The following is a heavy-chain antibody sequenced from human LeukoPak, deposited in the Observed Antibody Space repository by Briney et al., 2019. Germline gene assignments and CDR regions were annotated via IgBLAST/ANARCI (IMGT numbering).Heavy chain of an antibody. CDR1: GFTFSSDA. D-gene: IGHD3-10*01. Sequence: GGSLILSCAASGFTFSSDAMSWVRQAPGKGRAWVSGVSGSGGRTHYADSVKGRFTIFRDNSKNTLYLQMNSLRAEDTAVYYCAKDGVYGSGCCYYFDYWGQGTLVTVSS. CDR3: AKDGVYGSGCCYYFDY. CDR2: VSGSGGRT. V-gene: IGHV3-23*01. J-gene: IGHJ4*02.